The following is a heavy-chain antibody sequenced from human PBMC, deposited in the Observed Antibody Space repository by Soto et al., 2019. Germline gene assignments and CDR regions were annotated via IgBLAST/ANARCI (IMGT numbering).Heavy chain of an antibody. CDR2: IYHSGST. J-gene: IGHJ6*02. Sequence: SETLSLPCAVSGYSISSGYYWGWIRQPPGKGLEWIGSIYHSGSTYYNPSLKSRVTISVDTSKNQFSLKLSSVTAADTAVYYCARNGLRANEGYGMDVWGQGTTVTVSS. V-gene: IGHV4-38-2*01. CDR1: GYSISSGYY. CDR3: ARNGLRANEGYGMDV. D-gene: IGHD3-10*01.